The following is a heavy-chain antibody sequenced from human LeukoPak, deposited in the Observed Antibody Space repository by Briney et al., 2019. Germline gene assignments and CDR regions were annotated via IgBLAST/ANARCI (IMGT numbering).Heavy chain of an antibody. Sequence: PSETLSLTCTVSGDSINTSNSYWGCLPPPPGKGLEWIGYIYYSGSTNYNPSLKSRVTISVDTSKNQFSLKLSSVTAADTAVYYFASLYSSSWYAFDIWGQGTMVTVSS. CDR3: ASLYSSSWYAFDI. V-gene: IGHV4-61*05. D-gene: IGHD6-13*01. CDR2: IYYSGST. CDR1: GDSINTSNSY. J-gene: IGHJ3*02.